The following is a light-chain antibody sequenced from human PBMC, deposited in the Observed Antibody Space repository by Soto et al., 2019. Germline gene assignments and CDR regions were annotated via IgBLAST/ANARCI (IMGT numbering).Light chain of an antibody. CDR3: QQYSSWPPWT. V-gene: IGKV3-20*01. CDR2: GAS. CDR1: QSVSSSY. J-gene: IGKJ1*01. Sequence: EIVLTQSPVTLCLSPGERATLSCRASQSVSSSYLAWYQQKPGQAPRLLIYGASARATGIPARFSGSGSRTEFTLTISSLESEDSAVYYCQQYSSWPPWTFGQGTKVDIK.